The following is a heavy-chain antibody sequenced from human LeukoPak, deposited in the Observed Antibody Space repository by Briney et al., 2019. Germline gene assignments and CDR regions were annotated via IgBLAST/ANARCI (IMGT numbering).Heavy chain of an antibody. CDR3: AKRPWAAADNY. CDR2: ISGSGST. J-gene: IGHJ4*02. CDR1: GFTFSSYA. D-gene: IGHD6-13*01. V-gene: IGHV3-23*01. Sequence: GGSLRLSCAASGFTFSSYAMSWVRQAPGKGLEWVSAISGSGSTYYADSVKGRFTISRDNSKNTLYLQMNSLRAEDTAVYYCAKRPWAAADNYWGQGTLVTVSS.